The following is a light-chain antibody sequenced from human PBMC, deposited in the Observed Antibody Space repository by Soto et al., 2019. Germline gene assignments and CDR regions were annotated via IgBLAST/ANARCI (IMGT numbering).Light chain of an antibody. CDR2: DVS. CDR1: SSDVGGYNS. CDR3: SSYTGSNTGI. J-gene: IGLJ2*01. Sequence: QSVLTQPGSVSGSPGQSITISCTGTSSDVGGYNSVSWHQQHPGKAPKLIIFDVSNRPSGVSDRFSGSKSGSTASLTISGLQAEDEADYYCSSYTGSNTGIFGGGTKVTVL. V-gene: IGLV2-14*01.